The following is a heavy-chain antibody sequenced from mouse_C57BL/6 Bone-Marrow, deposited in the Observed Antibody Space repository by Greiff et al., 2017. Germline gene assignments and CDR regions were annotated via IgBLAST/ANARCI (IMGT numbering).Heavy chain of an antibody. CDR3: ARRLRRYAMDY. D-gene: IGHD1-2*01. CDR2: ISSGSSTI. V-gene: IGHV5-17*01. J-gene: IGHJ4*01. CDR1: GFTFSDYG. Sequence: EVKLMESGGGLVKPGGSLKLSCAASGFTFSDYGMYWVRQAPEKGLEWVAYISSGSSTIYYADTVKGRFTISRDNAKNTLFLQMTSRRSEDTAMYYCARRLRRYAMDYWGQGTSVTVSS.